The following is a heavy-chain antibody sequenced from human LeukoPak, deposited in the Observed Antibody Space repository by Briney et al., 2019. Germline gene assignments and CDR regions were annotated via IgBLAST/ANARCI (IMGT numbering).Heavy chain of an antibody. CDR2: INPSGGST. V-gene: IGHV1-46*01. CDR1: GGTFSSYA. Sequence: ALVKVSCKASGGTFSSYAISWVRQAPGQGLEWMGIINPSGGSTSYAQKFQGRVTMTRDTSTSTVYMELSSLRSEDTDVYYCARDRTSLEPNWFHPWGQGTLVTVSS. D-gene: IGHD2-8*01. CDR3: ARDRTSLEPNWFHP. J-gene: IGHJ5*02.